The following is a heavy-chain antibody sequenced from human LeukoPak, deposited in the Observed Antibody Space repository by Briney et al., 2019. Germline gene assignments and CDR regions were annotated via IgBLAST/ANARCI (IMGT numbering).Heavy chain of an antibody. V-gene: IGHV1-24*01. CDR3: ATVRELPGSYFDS. D-gene: IGHD1-26*01. CDR1: GYTLTELS. Sequence: VASVKVSCKVSGYTLTELSMHWVRQAPGKGLEWMGGFDPEDGETIYVQRFRGRFTMTVDRSRYAGYMELSSLRSEGRDVYYCATVRELPGSYFDSWGQGNLVTVSS. CDR2: FDPEDGET. J-gene: IGHJ4*02.